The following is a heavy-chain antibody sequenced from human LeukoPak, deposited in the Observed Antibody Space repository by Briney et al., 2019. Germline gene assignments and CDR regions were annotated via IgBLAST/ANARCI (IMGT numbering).Heavy chain of an antibody. J-gene: IGHJ4*02. D-gene: IGHD6-6*01. CDR3: ARPNKAAQYGPFDY. CDR1: GGTFTNYA. CDR2: IIPVYGTA. V-gene: IGHV1-69*05. Sequence: GASVKVSCKASGGTFTNYAISWVRQAPGQGLEWMGGIIPVYGTASYAQNSQGKVTITTDESTGTSYLELSSLRSEDTAVYYCARPNKAAQYGPFDYWGQGTLVTVSS.